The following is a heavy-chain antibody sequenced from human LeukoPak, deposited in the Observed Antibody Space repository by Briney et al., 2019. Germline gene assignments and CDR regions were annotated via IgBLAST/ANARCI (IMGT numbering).Heavy chain of an antibody. CDR1: GFTFSSYG. CDR3: TRGGGPEVGAPRFSDC. J-gene: IGHJ4*02. Sequence: PGGSLRLSCAASGFTFSSYGMHWVRQAPGKGLEWVAVISYDGSNKYYADSVKGRFTISRDNAKNTLYLQMNSLRAEDAAVYYCTRGGGPEVGAPRFSDCWGQGTLVTVSS. V-gene: IGHV3-30*03. CDR2: ISYDGSNK. D-gene: IGHD1-26*01.